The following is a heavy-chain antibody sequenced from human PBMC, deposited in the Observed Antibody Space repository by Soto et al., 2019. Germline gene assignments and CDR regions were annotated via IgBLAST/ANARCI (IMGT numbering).Heavy chain of an antibody. D-gene: IGHD3-10*01. CDR2: ISLTGSVI. J-gene: IGHJ3*02. CDR1: GFTFGGHY. V-gene: IGHV3-11*01. CDR3: ARDSLWAYDAFDI. Sequence: KTGGSLRLSCAASGFTFGGHYMTWIRQAPGKGLEWVAYISLTGSVIYYADSVKGRFTISRDNAKNSLYLQMNSLRAEDTAVYYCARDSLWAYDAFDIWGQGTMVTVSS.